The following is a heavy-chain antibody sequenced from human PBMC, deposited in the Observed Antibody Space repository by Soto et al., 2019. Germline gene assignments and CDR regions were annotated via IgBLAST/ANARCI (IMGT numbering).Heavy chain of an antibody. CDR1: GFTFASYA. Sequence: GGSLRLSCAASGFTFASYAMAWVRQAPGKGVEWVSGIDASGSRTYYADSVKGRFTISRDNSRNTLFLQMDNLRGEDTAIYYCVREQGHSFDYWGQGTLVTVSS. CDR2: IDASGSRT. J-gene: IGHJ4*02. CDR3: VREQGHSFDY. V-gene: IGHV3-23*01.